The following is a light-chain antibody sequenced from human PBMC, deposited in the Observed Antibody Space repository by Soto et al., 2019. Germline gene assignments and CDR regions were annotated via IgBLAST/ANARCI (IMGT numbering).Light chain of an antibody. V-gene: IGLV2-14*01. CDR2: EVS. CDR3: SSYTSSSIDDV. CDR1: SSDVGGYNY. Sequence: QSALTQPASVSGSRGQSITISCTGTSSDVGGYNYVSWYQQHPGKAPKLMIYEVSNRPSGVSNRFSGSKSGNTASLTISGLQAEDEADYYCSSYTSSSIDDVFGTGTKVTVL. J-gene: IGLJ1*01.